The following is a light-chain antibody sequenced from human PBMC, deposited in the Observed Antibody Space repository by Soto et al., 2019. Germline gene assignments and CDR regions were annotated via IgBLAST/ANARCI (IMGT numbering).Light chain of an antibody. CDR2: AAS. V-gene: IGKV1-39*01. Sequence: DIQMTQSPSSLSASVGHTVTLTCGASQSVDNYLKWYQQKPGKAPGLLIYAASTLQSGVPSRFSASVSGTDCTITISSLKKEDGSTYYCQQALRPTLTFGPGTKVDI. CDR3: QQALRPTLT. J-gene: IGKJ3*01. CDR1: QSVDNY.